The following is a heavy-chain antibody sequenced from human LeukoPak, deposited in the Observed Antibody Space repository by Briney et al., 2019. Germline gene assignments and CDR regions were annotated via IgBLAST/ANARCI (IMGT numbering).Heavy chain of an antibody. D-gene: IGHD3-10*01. CDR1: GITFSSYS. J-gene: IGHJ4*02. CDR2: ISSSGSTK. CDR3: ARTLWFGE. Sequence: PGGSLRLSCGASGITFSSYSMNWVRQAPGKGLEWVSYISSSGSTKYYADSVKGRFTISRDNAKNSLYLQMNSLRAEDTAVYYCARTLWFGEWGQGTLVTVSS. V-gene: IGHV3-48*04.